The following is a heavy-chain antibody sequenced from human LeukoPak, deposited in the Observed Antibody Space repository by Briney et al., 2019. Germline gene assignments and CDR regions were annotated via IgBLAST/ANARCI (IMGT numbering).Heavy chain of an antibody. CDR3: ARVSGSGWYYMA. D-gene: IGHD6-19*01. CDR2: IDPNIGDT. CDR1: EYSFTDYY. V-gene: IGHV1-2*02. J-gene: IGHJ5*02. Sequence: GASVKVSCKASEYSFTDYYIHWMRQAPGQGLEWMGWIDPNIGDTNFPQSSLGRVTMTRDTSIRTAYLDLSRLRSDDTAIYYCARVSGSGWYYMAWGQGTLVTVSS.